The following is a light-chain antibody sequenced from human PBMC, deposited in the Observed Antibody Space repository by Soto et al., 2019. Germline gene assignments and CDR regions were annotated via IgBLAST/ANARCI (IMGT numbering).Light chain of an antibody. V-gene: IGKV1-39*01. Sequence: DIQMTQSPSSLSASVGDRVTITCRASQIILSYLSWFQQKPGEAPKLLIYAVSNLQSGVPSRFSGSGSGTDFTLTISSLQPGDLATYYCQQSYNTPRTFGGGTKVDIK. CDR2: AVS. J-gene: IGKJ4*01. CDR1: QIILSY. CDR3: QQSYNTPRT.